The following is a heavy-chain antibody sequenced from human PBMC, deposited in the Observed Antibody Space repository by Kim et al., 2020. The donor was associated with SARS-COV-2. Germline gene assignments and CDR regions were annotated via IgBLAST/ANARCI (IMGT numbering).Heavy chain of an antibody. J-gene: IGHJ4*02. CDR1: GFTFSDFS. D-gene: IGHD3-10*01. V-gene: IGHV3-11*01. CDR2: ITGSASTI. Sequence: GGSLRLSCAASGFTFSDFSMSWIRQAPGKGLEWISYITGSASTIYYSDSMRGRVTVSRDNAKNSLYLQMNSLRADDTAVYYCARGSLWGGDYWGQGTLVT. CDR3: ARGSLWGGDY.